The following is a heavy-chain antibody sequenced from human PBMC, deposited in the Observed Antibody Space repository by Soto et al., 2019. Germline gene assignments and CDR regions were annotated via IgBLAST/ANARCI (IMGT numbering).Heavy chain of an antibody. CDR3: ARDRVVGAGNWFDP. CDR2: IWYDGSNK. Sequence: QVQLVESGGGVVQPGRSLRLSCAASGFTFSSYGMHWVRQAPGKGLEWVAVIWYDGSNKYYADSVKGRFTISRDNSKNTLYLQMNSLRAEDTAVYYCARDRVVGAGNWFDPWGQGTLVTVSS. D-gene: IGHD1-26*01. CDR1: GFTFSSYG. V-gene: IGHV3-33*01. J-gene: IGHJ5*02.